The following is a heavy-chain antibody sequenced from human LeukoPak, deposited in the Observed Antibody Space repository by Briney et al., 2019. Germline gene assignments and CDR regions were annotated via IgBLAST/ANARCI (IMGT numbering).Heavy chain of an antibody. V-gene: IGHV1-2*02. CDR2: INPNSGGT. J-gene: IGHJ4*02. Sequence: GASVKVSCKASGYTFTGYYMDWVRQAPGQGLEWMGWINPNSGGTNYAQKFQGRVTMTRDTSISTAYMELSRLRSDDTAVYYCAREPSVAGTPSPDYWGQGTLVTVSS. CDR3: AREPSVAGTPSPDY. CDR1: GYTFTGYY. D-gene: IGHD6-19*01.